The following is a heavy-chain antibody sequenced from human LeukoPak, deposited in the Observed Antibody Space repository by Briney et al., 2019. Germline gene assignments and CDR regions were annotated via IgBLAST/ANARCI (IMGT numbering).Heavy chain of an antibody. D-gene: IGHD1-26*01. CDR2: IYYIGST. CDR3: ATTTIRLGY. CDR1: GGSISSSSHY. J-gene: IGHJ4*02. V-gene: IGHV4-39*07. Sequence: SETLSLTCTVSGGSISSSSHYWGWIRQPPGKGLEWIGSIYYIGSTYYNPSLKSRVTISVDTSKNQFSLKLSSVTAADTAVYYCATTTIRLGYWGQGTLVTVSS.